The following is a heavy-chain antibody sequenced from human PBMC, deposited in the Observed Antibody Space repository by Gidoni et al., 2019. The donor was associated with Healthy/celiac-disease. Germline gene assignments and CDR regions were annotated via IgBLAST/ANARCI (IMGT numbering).Heavy chain of an antibody. D-gene: IGHD5-18*01. CDR2: IWYDGSNK. CDR3: AREGTSRGYSYEVPRLYFDL. Sequence: QVQLVESGGGVVQPGRALRLYCAASGVTLSSDGMHWVLQAPGKGRDGVSVIWYDGSNKYSADSVKGRFTISRDNSKNTLYLQMNSLSAEDTAVYYCAREGTSRGYSYEVPRLYFDLWGRGTLVTVSS. CDR1: GVTLSSDG. V-gene: IGHV3-33*01. J-gene: IGHJ2*01.